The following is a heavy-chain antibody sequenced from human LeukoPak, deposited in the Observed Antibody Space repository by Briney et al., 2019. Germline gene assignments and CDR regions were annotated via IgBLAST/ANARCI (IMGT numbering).Heavy chain of an antibody. CDR2: INHSGST. Sequence: SETLSLTCAVYGGSFSGYYWSWIRQPPGKGLEWIGEINHSGSTNYNPSLKSRVTISVDTSKNQFSLKLSSVTAADTAVYYCARALRGYSGYVYSDYYYYMDVWGKGTTVTVSS. V-gene: IGHV4-34*01. CDR1: GGSFSGYY. CDR3: ARALRGYSGYVYSDYYYYMDV. D-gene: IGHD5-12*01. J-gene: IGHJ6*03.